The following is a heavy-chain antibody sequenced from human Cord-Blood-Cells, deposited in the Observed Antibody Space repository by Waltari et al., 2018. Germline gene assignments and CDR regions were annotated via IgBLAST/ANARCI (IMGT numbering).Heavy chain of an antibody. D-gene: IGHD3-16*02. CDR1: GGSISSSSYY. CDR3: ARLTNQSKYRNTNWFDP. Sequence: QLQLQESGPGLVKPSETLSLTCTVSGGSISSSSYYWGWIRQPPGKGLEWIGSIYYSGSTYYNPSHKSRATISVDTSKNQFSLKLSSVTAADTAVYYCARLTNQSKYRNTNWFDPWGQGTLVTVSS. J-gene: IGHJ5*02. CDR2: IYYSGST. V-gene: IGHV4-39*01.